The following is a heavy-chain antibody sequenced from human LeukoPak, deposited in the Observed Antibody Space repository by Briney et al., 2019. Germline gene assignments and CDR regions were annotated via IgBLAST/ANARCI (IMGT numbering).Heavy chain of an antibody. CDR1: GYTFTSYY. V-gene: IGHV1-46*01. Sequence: ASVKVSCKASGYTFTSYYMHWVRQAPGQGLEWMGIINPSGGSTSYAQKFQGRVTMTRDTSTSTVYTELSSLRSEDTAVYYCARDDIAVAGKGNWFDPWGQGTLVTVSS. CDR2: INPSGGST. CDR3: ARDDIAVAGKGNWFDP. D-gene: IGHD6-19*01. J-gene: IGHJ5*02.